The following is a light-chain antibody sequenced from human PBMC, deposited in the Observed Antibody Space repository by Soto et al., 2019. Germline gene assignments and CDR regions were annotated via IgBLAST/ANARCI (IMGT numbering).Light chain of an antibody. J-gene: IGLJ2*01. CDR1: SSNIGTYR. CDR2: SDN. Sequence: QSVLTQPPSASGTPGQRVTISCSGSSSNIGTYRVSWYQHFPGTAPRLLIYSDNQRPSGVPDRFSASKSGASASLAISGLQSEDEAVYYCASWDDRLGAVIFGGGTKVTV. CDR3: ASWDDRLGAVI. V-gene: IGLV1-44*01.